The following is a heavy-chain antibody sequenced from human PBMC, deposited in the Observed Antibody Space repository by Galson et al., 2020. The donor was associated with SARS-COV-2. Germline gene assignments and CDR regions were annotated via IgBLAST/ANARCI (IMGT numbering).Heavy chain of an antibody. V-gene: IGHV4-59*01. CDR1: GGYISSYY. D-gene: IGHD5-12*01. J-gene: IGHJ4*02. Sequence: SETLSLTCTVSGGYISSYYWSWIRQPPGKGLEWIGYIYYSGSTNYNPSLKSRVTISVDTSKNQFSLKLSPVTAADTAVYYCARGDVDIGLRYYFDYWGQGTLVTVSS. CDR3: ARGDVDIGLRYYFDY. CDR2: IYYSGST.